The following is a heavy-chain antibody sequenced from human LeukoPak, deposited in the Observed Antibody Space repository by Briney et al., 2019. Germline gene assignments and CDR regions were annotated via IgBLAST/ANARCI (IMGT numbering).Heavy chain of an antibody. J-gene: IGHJ1*01. CDR3: ATYTSGWTGEYFQQ. CDR2: IYTSGIT. CDR1: GGSIRNANND. V-gene: IGHV4-61*02. Sequence: PSETLSLTSAVSGGSIRNANNDWSWIRQPAGKGLEWIGRIYTSGITNYNPSLKSRVTISVDTSKNQFSLKVNSVTAADTAVYYCATYTSGWTGEYFQQWGQGTLVTVSS. D-gene: IGHD6-19*01.